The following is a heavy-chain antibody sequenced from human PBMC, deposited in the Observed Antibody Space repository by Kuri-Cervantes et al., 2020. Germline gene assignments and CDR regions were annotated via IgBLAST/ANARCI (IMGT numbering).Heavy chain of an antibody. CDR1: GFTFSSYS. CDR3: ARAGPELLLYYFDY. J-gene: IGHJ4*02. V-gene: IGHV3-48*04. CDR2: ISSSSSTI. D-gene: IGHD3-10*01. Sequence: GESLKISCAASGFTFSSYSMNWVRQAPGKGLEWVSYISSSSSTIYYADSVKGRFTISRDNAKNSLYLQMNSLRAEDTAVYYCARAGPELLLYYFDYWGQGTLVTVSS.